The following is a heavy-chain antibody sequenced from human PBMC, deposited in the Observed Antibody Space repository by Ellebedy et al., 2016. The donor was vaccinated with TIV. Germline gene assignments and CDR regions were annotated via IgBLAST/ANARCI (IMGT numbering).Heavy chain of an antibody. J-gene: IGHJ4*02. CDR1: GFAFSSYA. CDR2: IANDESGR. V-gene: IGHV3-30*18. Sequence: PGGSLRLSCAASGFAFSSYAMHWVRQAPGKGLEWVAVIANDESGRHYADSVKGRFTISRDNSKTTLDLQMNSLRVEDTAVYYCVKGGYDRSGYYAPPVECWGQGTLVTVSS. D-gene: IGHD3-22*01. CDR3: VKGGYDRSGYYAPPVEC.